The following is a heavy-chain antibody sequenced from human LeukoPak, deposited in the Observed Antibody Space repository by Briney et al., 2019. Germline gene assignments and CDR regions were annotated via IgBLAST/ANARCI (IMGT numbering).Heavy chain of an antibody. CDR3: AKELLGYSYGSY. D-gene: IGHD5-18*01. J-gene: IGHJ4*02. CDR2: VSYDGSNK. CDR1: GFTFSSYG. V-gene: IGHV3-30*18. Sequence: PGGSLRLSCEASGFTFSSYGMHWVRQAPGKGLEWVAVVSYDGSNKYYADSVKGRFTISRDNSKNTLYLQVNSLRAEDTAVYYCAKELLGYSYGSYWGQGTLVTVSS.